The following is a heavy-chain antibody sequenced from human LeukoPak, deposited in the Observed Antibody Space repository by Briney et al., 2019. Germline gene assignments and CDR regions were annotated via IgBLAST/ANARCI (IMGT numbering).Heavy chain of an antibody. CDR3: GRDLYSSVWYYEEKPFDY. CDR2: IIPIFGTA. CDR1: GGTFSSYA. Sequence: SVKVSCKASGGTFSSYAISWVRQAPGQGLEWMGRIIPIFGTANYAQKFQGRVTITTDESTNTAYMGLSSLRSEDTAEYYCGRDLYSSVWYYEEKPFDYWGQGTMVTVSS. J-gene: IGHJ4*02. V-gene: IGHV1-69*05. D-gene: IGHD6-19*01.